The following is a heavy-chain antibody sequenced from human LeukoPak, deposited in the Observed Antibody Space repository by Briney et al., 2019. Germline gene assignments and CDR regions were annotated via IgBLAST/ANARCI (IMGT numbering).Heavy chain of an antibody. CDR1: GFPFSRYP. CDR3: AILPGYSSGWYEVNY. J-gene: IGHJ4*02. D-gene: IGHD6-13*01. V-gene: IGHV3-23*01. CDR2: FSGSGCST. Sequence: SGGSLTLSCAASGFPFSRYPMLGVRQATGKGLEGVSDFSGSGCSTYYADSVKGRFAISRDNSRNTLYLQMNSPRAEDTAVYYCAILPGYSSGWYEVNYWGQGTLVTVSS.